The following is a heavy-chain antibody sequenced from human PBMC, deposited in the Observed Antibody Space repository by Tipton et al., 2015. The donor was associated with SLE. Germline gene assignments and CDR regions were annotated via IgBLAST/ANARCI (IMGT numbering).Heavy chain of an antibody. V-gene: IGHV3-9*01. CDR1: GFTFDDYA. Sequence: SLRLSCAASGFTFDDYAMHWVRQAPGNGLEWVSGISWNSGSIGYADSVKGRFTISRDNAKNSLYLQMNSLRAEDTALYYCAKDQRITMIVGAFDIWSQGTIVTVSS. D-gene: IGHD3-22*01. J-gene: IGHJ3*02. CDR3: AKDQRITMIVGAFDI. CDR2: ISWNSGSI.